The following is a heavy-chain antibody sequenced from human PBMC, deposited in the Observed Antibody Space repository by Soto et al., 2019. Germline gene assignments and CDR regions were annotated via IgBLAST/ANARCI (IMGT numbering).Heavy chain of an antibody. J-gene: IGHJ5*02. CDR3: ARFLGPTSSENWFDP. CDR1: GYTFFSYA. V-gene: IGHV1-18*01. D-gene: IGHD1-26*01. CDR2: VSGYNGHT. Sequence: KSVQSGAEVKKPGASVKVSCQTSGYTFFSYAITWVRQAPGQGLEWMGWVSGYNGHTNYAQKFQERVTMTRDISTTTVFMEVRNLRSDDTAVYYCARFLGPTSSENWFDPWGQGTLVTVSS.